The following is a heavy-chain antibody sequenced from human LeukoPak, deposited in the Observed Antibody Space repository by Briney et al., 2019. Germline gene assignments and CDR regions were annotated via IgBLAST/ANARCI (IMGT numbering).Heavy chain of an antibody. CDR1: GGSFGGYY. CDR2: INHSGST. CDR3: AREPRYDFWSGYYGY. Sequence: PSETLSLTCAVYGGSFGGYYWSWIRQPPGKGLEWIGEINHSGSTNYNPSLKSRVTISVDTSKNQFSLKLSSVTAADTAVYCCAREPRYDFWSGYYGYWGQGTLVTVSS. V-gene: IGHV4-34*01. J-gene: IGHJ4*02. D-gene: IGHD3-3*01.